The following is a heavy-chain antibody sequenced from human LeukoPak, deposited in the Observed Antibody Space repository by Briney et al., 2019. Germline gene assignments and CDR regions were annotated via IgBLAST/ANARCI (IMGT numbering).Heavy chain of an antibody. D-gene: IGHD6-19*01. J-gene: IGHJ5*02. V-gene: IGHV4-59*08. CDR2: IYYSGST. CDR1: GGSISSYY. Sequence: SETLSLTCTVSGGSISSYYWNWIRQPPGKGLEWIGYIYYSGSTNYNPSLKSRVTISVDTSKNQFSLKLSSVTAADTAVYYCAARYSSGWYRDWFDPWGQGTLVTVSS. CDR3: AARYSSGWYRDWFDP.